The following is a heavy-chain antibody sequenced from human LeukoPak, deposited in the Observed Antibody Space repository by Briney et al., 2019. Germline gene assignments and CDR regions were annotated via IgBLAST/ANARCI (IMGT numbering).Heavy chain of an antibody. CDR3: ARHGGVVAATPNYYGMDV. J-gene: IGHJ6*02. V-gene: IGHV4-39*01. D-gene: IGHD2-15*01. Sequence: TSETLSLTCTVSGGSISSSSYYWGWSRQPPGKGLEWIGSIYYSGSTYYNPSLKSRVTISVYTSKNQFPLKLSSVTAADTAVYYCARHGGVVAATPNYYGMDVWGQGTTVTVSS. CDR2: IYYSGST. CDR1: GGSISSSSYY.